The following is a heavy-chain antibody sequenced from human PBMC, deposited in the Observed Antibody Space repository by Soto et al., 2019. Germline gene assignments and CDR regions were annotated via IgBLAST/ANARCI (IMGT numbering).Heavy chain of an antibody. D-gene: IGHD6-19*01. J-gene: IGHJ4*02. CDR2: IYYSGST. V-gene: IGHV4-59*08. CDR3: ASSGWDYYFDY. CDR1: XGSIXXXX. Sequence: ETLSLTXXXXXGSIXXXXXSXIRQPPGKGLEWIGYIYYSGSTNYNPSLKSRVTISVDTSKNQFSLKLSSVTAADTAVYYCASSGWDYYFDYWGQGTLVTVSS.